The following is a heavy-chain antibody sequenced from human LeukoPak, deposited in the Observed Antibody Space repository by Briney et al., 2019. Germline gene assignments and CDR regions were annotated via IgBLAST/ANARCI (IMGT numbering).Heavy chain of an antibody. D-gene: IGHD1-26*01. V-gene: IGHV1-3*01. J-gene: IGHJ6*02. CDR2: INAGNGNT. CDR3: ARRSLERELRIGYGMDV. Sequence: GASVKVSCKASGYTFTSYAMHWVRQAPGQRLEWMGWINAGNGNTKYSQKFQGRVTITRDTSASTAYMELSSLRSEDTAVYYCARRSLERELRIGYGMDVWGQGTTVTVSS. CDR1: GYTFTSYA.